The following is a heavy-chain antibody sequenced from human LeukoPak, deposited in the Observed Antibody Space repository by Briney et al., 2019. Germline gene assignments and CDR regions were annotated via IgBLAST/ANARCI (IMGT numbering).Heavy chain of an antibody. J-gene: IGHJ4*02. Sequence: SETLSLTCTVSGGSISSSSYYWGWIRQPPGKGLEWIGSIYYSGSTYYNPSLKSRVTISVDTSKNQFSLKLSSVTAADTAVYYCAGAYYYGSEYYFDYWGQGTLVTVSS. CDR3: AGAYYYGSEYYFDY. V-gene: IGHV4-39*01. CDR2: IYYSGST. D-gene: IGHD3-10*01. CDR1: GGSISSSSYY.